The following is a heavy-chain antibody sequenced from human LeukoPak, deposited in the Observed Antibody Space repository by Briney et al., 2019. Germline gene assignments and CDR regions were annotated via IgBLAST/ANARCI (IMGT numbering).Heavy chain of an antibody. CDR2: IYPGDSDT. J-gene: IGHJ4*02. V-gene: IGHV5-51*01. Sequence: GESLQISCQGSGYSFTSYWIGWVRQLPGKGLEWMGIIYPGDSDTRYSPSFQGQVTISADKSISTAYLQWSSLKASDTAMYYCARLRTSSGWSFDYWGQGTLVTVSS. CDR3: ARLRTSSGWSFDY. CDR1: GYSFTSYW. D-gene: IGHD6-19*01.